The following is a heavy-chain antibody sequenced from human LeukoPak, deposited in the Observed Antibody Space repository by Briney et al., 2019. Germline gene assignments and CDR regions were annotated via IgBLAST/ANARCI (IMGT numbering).Heavy chain of an antibody. CDR1: GFTFSSYG. CDR2: ISYDGSNK. Sequence: GRSLRLSCAASGFTFSSYGMHWVRQAPGKGLEWVAVISYDGSNKYYADSVKGRFTISRDNSKNTLYLQMNSLRAEDTAVYYCAKLGTRAPFDYWGQGTLVTVSS. CDR3: AKLGTRAPFDY. V-gene: IGHV3-30*18. J-gene: IGHJ4*02. D-gene: IGHD2-2*01.